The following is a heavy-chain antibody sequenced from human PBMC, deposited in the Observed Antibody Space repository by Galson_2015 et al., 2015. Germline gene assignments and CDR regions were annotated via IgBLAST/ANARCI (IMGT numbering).Heavy chain of an antibody. Sequence: SLRLSCAASGFTFSSYSMNWVRQAPGKGLEWVSSISSSSSYIYYADSVKGRFTISRDNAKNSLYLQMNSLRAEDTAVYYCARGGEYCSGGSCYSYYYMDVWGKGTTVTVSS. J-gene: IGHJ6*03. CDR2: ISSSSSYI. CDR3: ARGGEYCSGGSCYSYYYMDV. V-gene: IGHV3-21*01. CDR1: GFTFSSYS. D-gene: IGHD2-15*01.